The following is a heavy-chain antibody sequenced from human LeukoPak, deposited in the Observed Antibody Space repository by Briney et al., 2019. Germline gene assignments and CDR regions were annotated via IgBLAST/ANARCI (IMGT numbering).Heavy chain of an antibody. Sequence: NSSDTLSLTCSVSGGSIKSSDLYWAWIRQSPLKGLEWIGSIHYTGSTYHNPSLKSRVTISVDTSKNQLSLKMPFVTAADTAVYYCARDPSYGYSNWFDPWGQGTLVTVSS. J-gene: IGHJ5*02. CDR1: GGSIKSSDLY. CDR2: IHYTGST. CDR3: ARDPSYGYSNWFDP. V-gene: IGHV4-39*07. D-gene: IGHD5-18*01.